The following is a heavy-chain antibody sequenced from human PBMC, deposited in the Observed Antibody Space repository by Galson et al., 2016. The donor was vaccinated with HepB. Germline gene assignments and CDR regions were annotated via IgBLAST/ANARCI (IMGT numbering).Heavy chain of an antibody. J-gene: IGHJ4*02. CDR3: AGGTGWLIEY. Sequence: SLRLSCATSGFTFSTFWMAWVRQAPGKGLEWVANIKQDGSGKYYVESVRGRFAISRDNTQNSLYVQMNSLRAEDTAVYYCAGGTGWLIEYWGQGTLVTVST. CDR1: GFTFSTFW. CDR2: IKQDGSGK. D-gene: IGHD6-19*01. V-gene: IGHV3-7*03.